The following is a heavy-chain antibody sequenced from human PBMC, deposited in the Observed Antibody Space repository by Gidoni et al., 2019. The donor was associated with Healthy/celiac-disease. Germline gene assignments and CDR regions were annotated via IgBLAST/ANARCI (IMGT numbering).Heavy chain of an antibody. Sequence: QVQMVQSGAEVKKPGYSVKVSCKASGGTVSSYAISWVRQAPGQGLEWLGGIIPIFGTANYAQKFQGRVTITADESTSTAYMELSSLRSEDTAVYYCARDSSGWYSSGYRYGYWGQGTLVTVSS. D-gene: IGHD3-22*01. V-gene: IGHV1-69*01. CDR2: IIPIFGTA. J-gene: IGHJ4*02. CDR1: GGTVSSYA. CDR3: ARDSSGWYSSGYRYGY.